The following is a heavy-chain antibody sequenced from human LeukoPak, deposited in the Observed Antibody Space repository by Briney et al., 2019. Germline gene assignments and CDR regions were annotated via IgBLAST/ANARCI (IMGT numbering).Heavy chain of an antibody. V-gene: IGHV3-30*18. CDR1: GFTFSSYG. CDR3: AKDQGNSAYYGMDV. Sequence: PGGSLRLSCAASGFTFSSYGMHWVRQAPGKGLEWVAVISYDGSNKYYADSVKGRFTISRDNSKNTLYLQMNSLRAEDTAVYYCAKDQGNSAYYGMDVWGQGTTVTVSS. J-gene: IGHJ6*02. CDR2: ISYDGSNK. D-gene: IGHD1-7*01.